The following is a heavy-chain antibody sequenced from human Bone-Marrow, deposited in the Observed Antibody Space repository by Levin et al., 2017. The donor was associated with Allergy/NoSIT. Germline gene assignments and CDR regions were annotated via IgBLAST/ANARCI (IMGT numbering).Heavy chain of an antibody. D-gene: IGHD4-11*01. Sequence: GGSLRLSCAASGFTFSRYWMHWVRQVPGRGLMWVSRISPDGSSTGYADSVKGRFTISRDKNTLYLQMNSLRAEDTAVYYCTSLTVTTASNWFDPWGQGTLVTVSS. J-gene: IGHJ5*02. CDR1: GFTFSRYW. CDR2: ISPDGSST. V-gene: IGHV3-74*01. CDR3: TSLTVTTASNWFDP.